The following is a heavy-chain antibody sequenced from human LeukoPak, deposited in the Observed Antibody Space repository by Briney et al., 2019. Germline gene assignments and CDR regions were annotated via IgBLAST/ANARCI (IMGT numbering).Heavy chain of an antibody. Sequence: SETLSLTCTVFGGSMTSSSFYWAWIRQSPGEGLEWVGSIDYSGTTVYNPSLKSRVSMSVDTSKNQFSLKLASVTAADTAVFYCARSSYSGTYYSSFDLWGQGTLVSVSS. CDR1: GGSMTSSSFY. V-gene: IGHV4-39*07. CDR2: IDYSGTT. J-gene: IGHJ3*01. D-gene: IGHD1-26*01. CDR3: ARSSYSGTYYSSFDL.